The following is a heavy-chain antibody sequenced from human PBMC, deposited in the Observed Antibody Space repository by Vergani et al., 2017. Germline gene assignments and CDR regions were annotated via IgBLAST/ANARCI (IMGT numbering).Heavy chain of an antibody. V-gene: IGHV3-48*04. J-gene: IGHJ6*03. D-gene: IGHD3-3*01. CDR1: GFTFSGSA. Sequence: EVQLLESGGGLVQPGGSLRLSCAASGFTFSGSAMHWVRQTSGKGLEWVSYISSSGSTIYYADSVKGRFTISRDNAKNSLYLQMNSLRAEDTAVYYCARSAITIFGVVIIHYYYMDVWGKGTTVTVSS. CDR2: ISSSGSTI. CDR3: ARSAITIFGVVIIHYYYMDV.